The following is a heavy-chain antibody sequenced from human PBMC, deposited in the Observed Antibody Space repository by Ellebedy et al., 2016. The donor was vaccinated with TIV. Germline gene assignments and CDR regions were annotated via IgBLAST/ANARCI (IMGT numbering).Heavy chain of an antibody. J-gene: IGHJ6*02. CDR2: IYYSGST. CDR3: ARAPVVAALADYYYYGMDV. V-gene: IGHV4-31*03. D-gene: IGHD2-15*01. Sequence: SETLSLXCTVSGGSISSGGYYWSWIRQHPGKGLEWIGYIYYSGSTYYNPSLKSRVTISVDTSKNQFSLKLSSVTAADTAVYYCARAPVVAALADYYYYGMDVWGQGTTVTVSS. CDR1: GGSISSGGYY.